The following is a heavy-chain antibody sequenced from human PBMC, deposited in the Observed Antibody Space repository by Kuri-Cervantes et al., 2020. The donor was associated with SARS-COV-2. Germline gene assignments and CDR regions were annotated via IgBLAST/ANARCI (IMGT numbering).Heavy chain of an antibody. Sequence: SETLSLTCTVSGGSISSYYWGWIRQPPGKGLEWIGSIYYSGSTYYNPSLKSRVTISVDTSKNQFSLKLSSVTAADTAVYYCARDRPAAGLLYYYYGMDVWAQGTTVTVSS. CDR2: IYYSGST. J-gene: IGHJ6*02. D-gene: IGHD6-13*01. CDR1: GGSISSYY. V-gene: IGHV4-39*07. CDR3: ARDRPAAGLLYYYYGMDV.